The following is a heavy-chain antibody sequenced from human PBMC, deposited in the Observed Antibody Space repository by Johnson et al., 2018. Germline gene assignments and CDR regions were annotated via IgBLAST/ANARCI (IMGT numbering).Heavy chain of an antibody. CDR2: TSNDEGIK. CDR3: ATGAVSGFIYREFFQH. D-gene: IGHD3-16*02. J-gene: IGHJ1*01. Sequence: QVQLVESGGGVVQPGGSLRLSCSASGFSFSNHVMHWVRQAPGKGLEWVAVTSNDEGIKYYVDSVKGRFTISRENSKGILYLQINSLRAEDTAVYYCATGAVSGFIYREFFQHWGQGTLVTVSS. CDR1: GFSFSNHV. V-gene: IGHV3-30*03.